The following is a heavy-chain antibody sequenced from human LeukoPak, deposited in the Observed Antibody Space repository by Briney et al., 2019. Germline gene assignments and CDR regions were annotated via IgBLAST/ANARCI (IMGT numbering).Heavy chain of an antibody. CDR2: ISGSGGST. V-gene: IGHV3-23*01. Sequence: GGSLRLACAASGFTFSSYAMSWVRQAPGKGLEWVSAISGSGGSTYYADSVKGRFTISRDNAKNSLYLQMNSLRAEDTAVYYRAELGITMIGGVWGKGTTVTISS. J-gene: IGHJ6*04. D-gene: IGHD3-10*02. CDR3: AELGITMIGGV. CDR1: GFTFSSYA.